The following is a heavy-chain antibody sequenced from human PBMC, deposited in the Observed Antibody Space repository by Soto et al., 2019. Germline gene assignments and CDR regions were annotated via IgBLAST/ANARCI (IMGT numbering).Heavy chain of an antibody. V-gene: IGHV5-51*01. D-gene: IGHD6-6*01. CDR3: ARQTGIAARPGYYGMDV. CDR1: GYSFTSYW. CDR2: IYPGDSDT. Sequence: GESLKISCQGSGYSFTSYWIGWVRQMPGKGLEWMGIIYPGDSDTRYSPSFQGQVTISADKSISTAYLQWSSLKASDTAMYYCARQTGIAARPGYYGMDVWGQGTTVTVSS. J-gene: IGHJ6*02.